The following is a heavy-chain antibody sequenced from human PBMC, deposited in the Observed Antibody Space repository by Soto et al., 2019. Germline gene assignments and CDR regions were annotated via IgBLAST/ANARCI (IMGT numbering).Heavy chain of an antibody. CDR2: ISAYNANT. Sequence: QVHLVQSGAEVKKPGASVKVSCKASGYTLTRYGITWVRQAPGQGLEWMGSISAYNANTNYAQKLQGRLTMTTDTSTSTAYMELRSXXXXXXXXXXXXXXXXXXXXXXGRGTLVSVSS. CDR3: XXXXXXXXXX. CDR1: GYTLTRYG. J-gene: IGHJ2*01. V-gene: IGHV1-18*01.